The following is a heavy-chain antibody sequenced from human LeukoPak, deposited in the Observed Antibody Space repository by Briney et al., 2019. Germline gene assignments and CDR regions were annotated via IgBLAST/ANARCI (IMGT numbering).Heavy chain of an antibody. CDR1: GFTSSSYS. Sequence: GGSLRLSCAASGFTSSSYSMNWVRQAPGKGLEWVSSISSSSSYIYYADSVKGRFTISRDNAKNSLYLQMNSLRAEDTAVYYCARDGYDRSGYPLFDYWGQGTLVTVSS. CDR3: ARDGYDRSGYPLFDY. V-gene: IGHV3-21*01. J-gene: IGHJ4*02. D-gene: IGHD3-22*01. CDR2: ISSSSSYI.